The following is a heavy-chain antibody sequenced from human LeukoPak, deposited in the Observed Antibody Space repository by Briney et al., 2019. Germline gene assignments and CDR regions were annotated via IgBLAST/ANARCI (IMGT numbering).Heavy chain of an antibody. D-gene: IGHD3-3*01. CDR3: ARAPYDFWSGYSSFDY. J-gene: IGHJ4*02. CDR2: ISSSSSYI. Sequence: GGSLRLSCAASGFTFSSYSMNWVRQAPGKGLEWVSSISSSSSYIYYADSVNGRFTISRDNAKKSLYLQMNSLRAEDTAVYYCARAPYDFWSGYSSFDYWGQGTLVTVSS. V-gene: IGHV3-21*01. CDR1: GFTFSSYS.